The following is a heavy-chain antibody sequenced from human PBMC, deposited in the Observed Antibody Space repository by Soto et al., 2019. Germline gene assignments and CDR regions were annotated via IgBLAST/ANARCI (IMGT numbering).Heavy chain of an antibody. Sequence: QVQLVQSGAEVKKPGSSVKVSCKASGGTFSNFAFSWVRQAPGQGLEWMGGITPVFGTANYAQKFQGSVTITADESTRTVYIELNGLRSDDTAVYYCARNGERIRGSFFDYWGQGSLVTVS. J-gene: IGHJ4*02. CDR1: GGTFSNFA. V-gene: IGHV1-69*01. D-gene: IGHD2-8*01. CDR2: ITPVFGTA. CDR3: ARNGERIRGSFFDY.